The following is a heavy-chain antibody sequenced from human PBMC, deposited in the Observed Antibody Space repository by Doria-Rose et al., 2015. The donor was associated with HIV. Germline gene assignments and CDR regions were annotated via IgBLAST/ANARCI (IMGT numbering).Heavy chain of an antibody. D-gene: IGHD6-13*01. CDR2: IFSDDDR. CDR1: GVSLSSPGMG. V-gene: IGHV2-26*01. J-gene: IGHJ4*02. Sequence: QITLKESGPVLVKPTETLTLTCTVSGVSLSSPGMGVSWIRQPPGKALEWLVHIFSDDDRSYKTALMSRLTISRGTSKSQVVLTMTDMDPVDTATYYCARIKSSRWYHKYYFDFWGQGTLVIVSA. CDR3: ARIKSSRWYHKYYFDF.